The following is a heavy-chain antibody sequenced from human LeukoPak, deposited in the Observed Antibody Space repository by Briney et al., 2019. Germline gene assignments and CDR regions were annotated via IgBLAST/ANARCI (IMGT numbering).Heavy chain of an antibody. CDR2: ISSSGSTI. Sequence: GGSLRLSCAASGFTFSSYEMNWVRQAPGKGLEWVSYISSSGSTIYYADSVKGRFTISRDNAKNSLYLQMNSLRAEDTAVYYCARASGYDAFDIWGQGTMVTVSS. V-gene: IGHV3-48*03. CDR1: GFTFSSYE. CDR3: ARASGYDAFDI. D-gene: IGHD5-12*01. J-gene: IGHJ3*02.